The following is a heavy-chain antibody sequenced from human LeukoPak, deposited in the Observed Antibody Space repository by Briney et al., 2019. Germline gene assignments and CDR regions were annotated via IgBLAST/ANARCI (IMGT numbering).Heavy chain of an antibody. CDR2: IYPGDSDT. D-gene: IGHD6-6*01. V-gene: IGHV5-51*01. CDR3: ARHPWEYSSSSGAFDI. CDR1: GYSFTSYW. J-gene: IGHJ3*02. Sequence: GESLQISCKGSGYSFTSYWIGWVRQMPGKGLEWMGIIYPGDSDTRYSPSFQGQVTISADKSISTAYLQWSSLKASDTAMYYCARHPWEYSSSSGAFDIWGQGTMVTVSS.